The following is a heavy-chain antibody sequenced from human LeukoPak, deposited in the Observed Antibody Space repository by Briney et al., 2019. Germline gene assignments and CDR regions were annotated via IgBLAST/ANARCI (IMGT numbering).Heavy chain of an antibody. D-gene: IGHD3-22*01. CDR1: GYTFTGYY. Sequence: ASVKVSCKASGYTFTGYYMHWVRQAPGQGLEWMGWINPNSGGTNYAQKFQGRVTMTRDTSASTAYMELSSLRSEDMAVYYCARSTGIYAFYDSSGYALDYWGQGTLVTVSS. CDR2: INPNSGGT. J-gene: IGHJ4*02. V-gene: IGHV1-2*02. CDR3: ARSTGIYAFYDSSGYALDY.